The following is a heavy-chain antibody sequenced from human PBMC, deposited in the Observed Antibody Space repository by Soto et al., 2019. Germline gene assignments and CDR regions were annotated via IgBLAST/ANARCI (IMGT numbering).Heavy chain of an antibody. D-gene: IGHD5-18*01. CDR1: GITFSSYS. CDR3: VGDQAVPTPMVHGNY. J-gene: IGHJ4*02. CDR2: MSSSKTT. Sequence: EVQLVEWGGGLVQPGESLRLSCTASGITFSSYSMNWVRQAPGKGLEWLSYMSSSKTTYADAVKGRFTISRDNAQNSVYLQMNSLRDEDKAVYYCVGDQAVPTPMVHGNYWGRGTRVTVSS. V-gene: IGHV3-48*02.